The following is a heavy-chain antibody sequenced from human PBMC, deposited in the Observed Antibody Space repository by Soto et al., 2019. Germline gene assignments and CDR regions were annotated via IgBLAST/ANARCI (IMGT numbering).Heavy chain of an antibody. Sequence: QVQLVESGGGLVKPGGSLRRSCAASGFTFRDYYMRWIRQAPGKGLEWVSYISSSGSTIYYADSVKGRFTISRDNAKNSLYLQMNSLRAEDTAVYYCARSQLTVTTFIPGSFDYWGQGTLVTVSS. J-gene: IGHJ4*02. V-gene: IGHV3-11*01. CDR3: ARSQLTVTTFIPGSFDY. CDR1: GFTFRDYY. D-gene: IGHD4-17*01. CDR2: ISSSGSTI.